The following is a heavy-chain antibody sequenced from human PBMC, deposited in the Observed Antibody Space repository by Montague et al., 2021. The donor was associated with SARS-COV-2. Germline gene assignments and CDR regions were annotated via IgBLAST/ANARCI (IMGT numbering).Heavy chain of an antibody. D-gene: IGHD6-13*01. CDR1: GGSISRYS. V-gene: IGHV4-59*01. Sequence: SETLSLTCTVSGGSISRYSWTWIRQPPGKGLEWIGYIYNSGSTNYNPSLTSRVTISVDTSKNQFSLKLSSVAAADSAVYYCARVGRGSSWYEVAFDIWGQGTTGTGSS. CDR2: IYNSGST. CDR3: ARVGRGSSWYEVAFDI. J-gene: IGHJ3*02.